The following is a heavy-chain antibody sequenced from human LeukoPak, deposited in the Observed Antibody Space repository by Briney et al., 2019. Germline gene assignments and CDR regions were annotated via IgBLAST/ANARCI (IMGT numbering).Heavy chain of an antibody. D-gene: IGHD6-19*01. CDR1: GLTFSSYN. V-gene: IGHV3-48*02. Sequence: GGSLRLSCVVSGLTFSSYNMNWVRQAPGKGLEWVSYISNSGSMIYYADSVKGRFTLSRDNAKNSLYLQMNSLRDEDTAVYYCARGPISGWSADYWGQGTLVTVSS. CDR2: ISNSGSMI. CDR3: ARGPISGWSADY. J-gene: IGHJ4*02.